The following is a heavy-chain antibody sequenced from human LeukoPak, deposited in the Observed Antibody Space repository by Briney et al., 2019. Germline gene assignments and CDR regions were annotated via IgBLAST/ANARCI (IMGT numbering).Heavy chain of an antibody. CDR3: ARAGGAATLFDY. CDR1: GYTFINYG. Sequence: ASVKVSCKASGYTFINYGISWVRQAPGQGLEWMGRINPNSGGTNYAQKFQGRVTMTRDTSISTAYMELSRLRSDDTAVYYCARAGGAATLFDYWGQGTLVTVSS. V-gene: IGHV1-2*06. J-gene: IGHJ4*02. D-gene: IGHD1-26*01. CDR2: INPNSGGT.